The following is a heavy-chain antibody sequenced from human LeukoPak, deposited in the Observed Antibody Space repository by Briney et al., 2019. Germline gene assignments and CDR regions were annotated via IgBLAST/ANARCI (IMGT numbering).Heavy chain of an antibody. Sequence: KPSETLSLTCTVSGGSISSSSYYWGWIRQPPGKGLEWIGSIYYSGSTYYNPSLKSRVTISVDTSKNQFSLKLSSVTAADTAVYYCAVVRYFDTSPIDYWGQGTLVTVSS. D-gene: IGHD3-9*01. V-gene: IGHV4-39*07. CDR2: IYYSGST. J-gene: IGHJ4*02. CDR1: GGSISSSSYY. CDR3: AVVRYFDTSPIDY.